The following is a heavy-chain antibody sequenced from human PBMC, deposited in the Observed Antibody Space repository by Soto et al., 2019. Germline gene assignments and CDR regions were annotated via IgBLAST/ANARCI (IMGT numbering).Heavy chain of an antibody. CDR1: GYTFTGYY. CDR2: INPNSGGT. J-gene: IGHJ3*02. CDR3: ARAGYSSRDAFDI. D-gene: IGHD6-13*01. Sequence: GASVKVSCKASGYTFTGYYMHWVRQAPGQGLEWMGWINPNSGGTNYAQKFQGWVTMTRDTSISTAYMELSRLRSDDTAVYYCARAGYSSRDAFDIWGQGTMVTVSS. V-gene: IGHV1-2*04.